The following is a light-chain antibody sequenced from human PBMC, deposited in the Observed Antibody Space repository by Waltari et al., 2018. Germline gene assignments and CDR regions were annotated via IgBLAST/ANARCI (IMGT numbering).Light chain of an antibody. Sequence: DIQMTQSPSSLSASVGDRVTITCRASQVISNSLAWYQQKPGKAPKLLLFGASRLESGVPPRFSGSGSGTDYTLTITNLHSEDSAIYYCQQYYTTPHTFGRGTKVEIK. CDR3: QQYYTTPHT. V-gene: IGKV1-NL1*01. J-gene: IGKJ1*01. CDR1: QVISNS. CDR2: GAS.